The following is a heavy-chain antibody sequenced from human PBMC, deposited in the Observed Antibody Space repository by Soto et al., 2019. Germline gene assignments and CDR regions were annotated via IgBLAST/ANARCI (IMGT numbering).Heavy chain of an antibody. V-gene: IGHV3-30-3*01. D-gene: IGHD3-10*01. CDR2: ISYDGSNK. CDR1: GFSFSSYA. Sequence: QVHLVESGGGVVQPGRSLRLTCAASGFSFSSYAMHWVRQAPGKGLEWVAVISYDGSNKYYADSVKGRFTISRDNSKKTLYLQMNSLRAEDTAVYHCVGGVVPGYYYYYGMDVWGQGTTVTVSS. J-gene: IGHJ6*02. CDR3: VGGVVPGYYYYYGMDV.